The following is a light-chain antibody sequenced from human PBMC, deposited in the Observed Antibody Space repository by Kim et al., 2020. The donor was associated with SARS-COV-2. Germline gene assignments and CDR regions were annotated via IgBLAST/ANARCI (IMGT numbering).Light chain of an antibody. CDR1: QGIDKS. Sequence: DIQMTQSPSSLSASVGDRVTITCRASQGIDKSLAWFQQKAGKGPKTLIYRASSLQSGVSSTFSGSGSVTEFTLTISSLQPEDVAIYYCQQYFAYPLTFGGGPKVDIK. CDR2: RAS. J-gene: IGKJ4*01. V-gene: IGKV1-16*01. CDR3: QQYFAYPLT.